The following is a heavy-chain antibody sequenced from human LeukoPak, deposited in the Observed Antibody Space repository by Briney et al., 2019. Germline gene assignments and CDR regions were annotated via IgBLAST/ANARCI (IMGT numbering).Heavy chain of an antibody. CDR2: IKEDGSEK. CDR1: GFTLSSYW. J-gene: IGHJ4*02. D-gene: IGHD4-23*01. V-gene: IGHV3-7*01. CDR3: ANLLRWEPY. Sequence: GGSLRLSCAASGFTLSSYWMTWVRQAPGKGLEWVANIKEDGSEKYYADSVKGRFTISRDNSKNTLYLQMNSLRAEDTAVYYCANLLRWEPYWGQGTLVTVSS.